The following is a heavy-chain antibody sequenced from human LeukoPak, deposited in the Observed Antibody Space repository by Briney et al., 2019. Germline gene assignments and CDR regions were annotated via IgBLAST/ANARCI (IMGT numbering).Heavy chain of an antibody. CDR2: INHSGST. V-gene: IGHV4-34*01. CDR1: GGSFSGYY. D-gene: IGHD3-22*01. Sequence: SETLPLTCAVYGGSFSGYYWSWIRQPPGKGLEWIGEINHSGSTNYNPSLKSRVTISVDTSKNQFSLKLSSVTAADTAVYYCARDYYDSSGYYYFDYWGQGTLVTVSS. J-gene: IGHJ4*02. CDR3: ARDYYDSSGYYYFDY.